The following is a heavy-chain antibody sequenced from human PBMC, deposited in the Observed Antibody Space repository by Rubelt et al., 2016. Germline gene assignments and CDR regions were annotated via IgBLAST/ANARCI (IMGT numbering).Heavy chain of an antibody. D-gene: IGHD2-15*01. CDR3: ARDGGEVYCSGGSRYSYLYFDY. CDR2: GST. Sequence: GSTNYYPSLKSRVTISVDTSKNQFSLKLSSVTAADTAVYYCARDGGEVYCSGGSRYSYLYFDYWGQGTLVTVSS. J-gene: IGHJ4*02. V-gene: IGHV4-59*01.